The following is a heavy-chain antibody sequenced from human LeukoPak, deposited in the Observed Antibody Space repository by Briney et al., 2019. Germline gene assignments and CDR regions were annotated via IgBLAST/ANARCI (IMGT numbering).Heavy chain of an antibody. D-gene: IGHD6-13*01. V-gene: IGHV3-64D*06. CDR1: GFTFSAYA. Sequence: GGSLRLSCSASGFTFSAYAMHWVRQAPGKGLEYVSTISSNGVRTFYADSVKGRFTISRDNSKNTLYLQMSSLRAEDTAVYYCVKGVDSSSWYGAFDIWAKGQWSPSL. CDR3: VKGVDSSSWYGAFDI. CDR2: ISSNGVRT. J-gene: IGHJ3*02.